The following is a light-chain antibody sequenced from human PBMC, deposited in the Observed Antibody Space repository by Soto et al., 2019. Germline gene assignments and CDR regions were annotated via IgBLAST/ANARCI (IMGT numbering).Light chain of an antibody. CDR3: QQHNKWPPIN. CDR1: QSVNSN. Sequence: DIVITHAPSNVCVSRVERATISCMASQSVNSNLAWYQQKPGQAPRLLIYGASTRATGIPARFSGSGSGTEFTLTIRSLQSEDFAVYYCQQHNKWPPINFGGGHKGDIK. CDR2: GAS. J-gene: IGKJ4*01. V-gene: IGKV3-15*01.